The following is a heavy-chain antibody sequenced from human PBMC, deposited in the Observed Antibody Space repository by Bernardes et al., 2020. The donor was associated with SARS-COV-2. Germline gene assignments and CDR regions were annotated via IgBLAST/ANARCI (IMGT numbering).Heavy chain of an antibody. J-gene: IGHJ4*02. CDR3: AKEGPTVTVQGFDY. CDR2: ISGSGGTT. CDR1: GFSFGSYA. V-gene: IGHV3-23*01. Sequence: GGSLRLSCTASGFSFGSYAMNWVRQAPGKGLEWVSGISGSGGTTYYADSVKGRFTISRDNSRKTLSVQMNSLRPEDTAVYFCAKEGPTVTVQGFDYWGQGTLVTVSS. D-gene: IGHD4-17*01.